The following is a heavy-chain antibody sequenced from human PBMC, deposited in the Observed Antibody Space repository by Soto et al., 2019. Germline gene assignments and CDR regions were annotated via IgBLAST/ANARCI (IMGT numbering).Heavy chain of an antibody. Sequence: PGGSLRLSCAASGFTFNTYPMSWVRQVPGKGLEWVSAIGGGGFDTYYADSVKGRFTISRDNSKNTLYLQTNRLRAEDTAVYYCAKDSGYDYGYFRWFDPWGQGTLVTVSS. J-gene: IGHJ5*02. D-gene: IGHD5-18*01. CDR2: IGGGGFDT. V-gene: IGHV3-23*01. CDR1: GFTFNTYP. CDR3: AKDSGYDYGYFRWFDP.